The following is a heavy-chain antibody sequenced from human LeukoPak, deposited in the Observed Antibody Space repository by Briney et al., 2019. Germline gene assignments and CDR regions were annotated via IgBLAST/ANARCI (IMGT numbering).Heavy chain of an antibody. Sequence: ASVKVSCKASGYTFTSYGISWVRQAPGQGLEWMGWISAYNGNTIYAQSLQDRVTMTTDTSTSTAYMELRSLISDDTAVYYCARLLADDSSGYYAPPDAFDIWGQGTMVTVSS. CDR2: ISAYNGNT. CDR1: GYTFTSYG. J-gene: IGHJ3*02. D-gene: IGHD3-22*01. V-gene: IGHV1-18*01. CDR3: ARLLADDSSGYYAPPDAFDI.